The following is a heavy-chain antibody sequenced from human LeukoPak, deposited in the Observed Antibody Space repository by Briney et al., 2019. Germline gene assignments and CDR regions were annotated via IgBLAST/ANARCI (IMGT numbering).Heavy chain of an antibody. CDR3: AREGAGSSGYSTSVDY. CDR2: INPNSGGT. D-gene: IGHD3-22*01. V-gene: IGHV1-2*06. J-gene: IGHJ4*02. Sequence: ASVKVSCKAPGYTFTSYGISWVRQAPGQGLEWMGRINPNSGGTNYAQKFQGRVTMTRDTSISTAYMELSRLRSDDTAVCYCAREGAGSSGYSTSVDYWGQGTLVTVSS. CDR1: GYTFTSYG.